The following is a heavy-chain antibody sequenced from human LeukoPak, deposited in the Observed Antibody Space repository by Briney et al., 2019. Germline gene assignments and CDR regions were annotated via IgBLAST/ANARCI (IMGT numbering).Heavy chain of an antibody. D-gene: IGHD3-16*01. CDR3: AGGFGFDY. CDR2: INSDGSRT. J-gene: IGHJ4*02. Sequence: GGSLRLSCAASGFTFSSYSMNWVRQTPGKGLVWVSRINSDGSRTNYADSVKGRFTISRDNAKNTLYLQMNSLRAEDTAVYYCAGGFGFDYWGQGTLVTVSS. V-gene: IGHV3-74*01. CDR1: GFTFSSYS.